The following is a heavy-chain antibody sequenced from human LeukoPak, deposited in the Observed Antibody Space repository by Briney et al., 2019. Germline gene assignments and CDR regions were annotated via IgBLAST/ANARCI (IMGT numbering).Heavy chain of an antibody. CDR3: VKSAGFDWLSPLDAFDI. CDR2: ISSSGGST. Sequence: GGSLRLACSASGFTFSRYAMHWVRQAPGKGLEYVSAISSSGGSTYYADSVKGRFTISRDNSKDTLYLQMSSLRAEDTTVYYCVKSAGFDWLSPLDAFDIWGQGTMVTVSS. J-gene: IGHJ3*02. V-gene: IGHV3-64D*06. D-gene: IGHD3-9*01. CDR1: GFTFSRYA.